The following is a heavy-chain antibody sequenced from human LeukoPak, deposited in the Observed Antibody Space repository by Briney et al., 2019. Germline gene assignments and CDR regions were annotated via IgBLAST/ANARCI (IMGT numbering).Heavy chain of an antibody. CDR1: GGSFSGYY. D-gene: IGHD3-3*01. V-gene: IGHV4-34*01. CDR3: ARNYDFWSGYGYGMDV. Sequence: SETLSLTCAVYGGSFSGYYWSWIRQPPGKGLEWIGEINHSGSTNYNPSLKSRVTISVDTSKNQFSLKLSSVTAADTAVYYCARNYDFWSGYGYGMDVWGQGTTVTVSS. CDR2: INHSGST. J-gene: IGHJ6*02.